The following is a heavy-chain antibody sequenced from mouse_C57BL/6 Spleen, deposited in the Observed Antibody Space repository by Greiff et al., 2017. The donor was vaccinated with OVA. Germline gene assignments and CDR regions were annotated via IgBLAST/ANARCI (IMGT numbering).Heavy chain of an antibody. CDR1: GFSLTSYA. CDR3: ARTWVRGDYYAMDY. V-gene: IGHV2-9-1*01. D-gene: IGHD2-14*01. CDR2: IWTGGGT. J-gene: IGHJ4*01. Sequence: VAPSQSLSITCTVSGFSLTSYAISWVRQPPGKGLEWLGVIWTGGGTNYNSALKSRLSISKDNSKSQVFLKMNSLQTDDTARYYGARTWVRGDYYAMDYWGQGTSVTVSS.